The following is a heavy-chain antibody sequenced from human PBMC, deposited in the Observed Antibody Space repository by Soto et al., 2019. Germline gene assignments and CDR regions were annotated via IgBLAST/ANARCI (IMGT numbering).Heavy chain of an antibody. Sequence: QVQLQESGPGLLKPSQTLSLTCTVSGGSILNGGHYWTWIRQHPGKGLEWIGRIFFSGNTQYNPALKSRLTFSLDTAKNQFSLKLTSVTAADTAIYYCARDNCGGMLDFWGPGTLVTVYS. CDR1: GGSILNGGHY. CDR3: ARDNCGGMLDF. V-gene: IGHV4-31*03. CDR2: IFFSGNT. J-gene: IGHJ4*02. D-gene: IGHD2-15*01.